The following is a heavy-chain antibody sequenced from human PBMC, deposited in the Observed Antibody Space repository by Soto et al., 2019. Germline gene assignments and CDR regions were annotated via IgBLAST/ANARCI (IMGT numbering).Heavy chain of an antibody. Sequence: QVQLQESGPGLVKPSQTLSLTCTVSGGSISSGDYYWSWIRQPPGKGLEWIGYIYYSGSTYYNPSLKSRVTISVDTSKNQFSLKLSSVTAADTAVYYCARDRVRKAGSGSYPDYYYYGMDVWGQGTTVTVSS. D-gene: IGHD3-10*01. J-gene: IGHJ6*02. CDR3: ARDRVRKAGSGSYPDYYYYGMDV. CDR1: GGSISSGDYY. V-gene: IGHV4-30-4*01. CDR2: IYYSGST.